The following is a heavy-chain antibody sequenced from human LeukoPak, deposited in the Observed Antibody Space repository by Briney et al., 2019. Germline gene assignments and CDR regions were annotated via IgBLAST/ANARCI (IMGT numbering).Heavy chain of an antibody. J-gene: IGHJ6*02. V-gene: IGHV3-23*01. Sequence: GGSLLLSCAVSGFTFSNCGMNWVRQAPGKGLEWVSAISGSGDNTYYADSVKGRFTISRDNSKNTLYLQMNSLRAGDTAVYYCARDLYDSSGYYSAYYYGMDVWGQGTTVTVSS. CDR1: GFTFSNCG. CDR3: ARDLYDSSGYYSAYYYGMDV. D-gene: IGHD3-22*01. CDR2: ISGSGDNT.